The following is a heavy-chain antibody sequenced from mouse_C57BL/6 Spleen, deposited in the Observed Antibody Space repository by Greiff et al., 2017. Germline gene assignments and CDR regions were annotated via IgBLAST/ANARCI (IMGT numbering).Heavy chain of an antibody. J-gene: IGHJ4*01. D-gene: IGHD1-1*01. Sequence: VQLQESGAELMKPGASVKLSCKATGYTFTGYWIEWVKQRPGHGLEWIGEILPGSGSTNYTEKFKGKATFTGDTTSNTAYMQLSSLTTEDSAIYYCARYNYYGSSYYGMDYWGQGTSVTVSS. V-gene: IGHV1-9*01. CDR1: GYTFTGYW. CDR2: ILPGSGST. CDR3: ARYNYYGSSYYGMDY.